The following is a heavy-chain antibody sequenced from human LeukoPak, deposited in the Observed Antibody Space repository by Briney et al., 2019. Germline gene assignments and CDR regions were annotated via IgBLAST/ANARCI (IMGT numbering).Heavy chain of an antibody. CDR2: IYTSGST. CDR1: GGSISSYY. J-gene: IGHJ5*02. CDR3: ASQQFFYDILTGYYMA. Sequence: PSETLSLTCTVSGGSISSYYWSWFRQPAGKGLEWIGRIYTSGSTNYNPSLKSRVTMSVDTSKNQFSLKLSSVTAADTAVYYCASQQFFYDILTGYYMAWGQGTLVTVSS. V-gene: IGHV4-4*07. D-gene: IGHD3-9*01.